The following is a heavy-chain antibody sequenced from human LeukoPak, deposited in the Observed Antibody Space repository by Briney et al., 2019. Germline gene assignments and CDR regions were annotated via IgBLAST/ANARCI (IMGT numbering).Heavy chain of an antibody. CDR2: FSTSGST. V-gene: IGHV4-4*07. Sequence: PSETLSLTCSVSGDSISYFYWSWIRQAAGKGLEWIGRFSTSGSTDYNASLKSRVTMSVDTSKNQLSLKVISVTAADTAVYYCTKGRGIWGQGTLVTVSS. CDR1: GDSISYFY. CDR3: TKGRGI. J-gene: IGHJ4*02. D-gene: IGHD3-10*01.